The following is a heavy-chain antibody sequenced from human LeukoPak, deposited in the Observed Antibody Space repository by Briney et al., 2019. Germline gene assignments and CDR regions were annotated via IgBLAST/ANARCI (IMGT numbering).Heavy chain of an antibody. CDR2: IYYSGST. J-gene: IGHJ4*02. CDR1: GGSISSSSYY. V-gene: IGHV4-39*07. Sequence: SETLSLTCTVSGGSISSSSYYWGWIRQPPGKGLEWVGSIYYSGSTYYNPSLKSRVTISVDTSKNQFSLKLSSVTAADTAVYYCARNLASDGYSSFDYWGQGTLVTVSS. CDR3: ARNLASDGYSSFDY. D-gene: IGHD5-24*01.